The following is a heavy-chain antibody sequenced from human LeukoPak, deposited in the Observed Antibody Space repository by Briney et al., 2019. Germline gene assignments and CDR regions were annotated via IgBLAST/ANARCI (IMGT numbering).Heavy chain of an antibody. CDR3: TSHSSSSTDYYYYGMDV. D-gene: IGHD6-6*01. CDR2: IRSKANSYAT. V-gene: IGHV3-73*01. CDR1: GFTFSGSA. Sequence: PGGSLRLSCAASGFTFSGSAMHWVRQASGKWLEWVGRIRSKANSYATAYAASVKGRFTISRDDSKNTAYLQMNSLKTEDTAVYYCTSHSSSSTDYYYYGMDVWGQGTTVTVSS. J-gene: IGHJ6*02.